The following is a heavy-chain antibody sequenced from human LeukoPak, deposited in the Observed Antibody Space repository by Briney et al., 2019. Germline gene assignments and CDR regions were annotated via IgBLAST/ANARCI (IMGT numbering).Heavy chain of an antibody. V-gene: IGHV4-4*09. CDR1: GDYISNNY. CDR2: IHSSGPT. J-gene: IGHJ2*01. CDR3: ARLRRGGDWYFDL. D-gene: IGHD1-26*01. Sequence: SETLSLTCTVAGDYISNNYWSWIRRQPGKGLLVNGNIHSSGPTNYNPSLKSRVTMSADTSKNQFSLRLTSVTAADTAVYYCARLRRGGDWYFDLWGRDTLVTVSS.